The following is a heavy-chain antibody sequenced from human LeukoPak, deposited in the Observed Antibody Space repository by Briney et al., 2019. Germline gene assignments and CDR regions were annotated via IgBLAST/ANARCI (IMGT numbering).Heavy chain of an antibody. V-gene: IGHV3-13*04. CDR2: IGTAGDT. Sequence: GSLRLSFSASGFPFSSYDMHWVRQGTGKGLEWVSAIGTAGDTYYPGSVKGRFTTSRENAKNSLYLQMNSLRVGDTAVYYCARGRGWGTFDIWGQGTMVTVSS. CDR1: GFPFSSYD. CDR3: ARGRGWGTFDI. J-gene: IGHJ3*02. D-gene: IGHD3-10*01.